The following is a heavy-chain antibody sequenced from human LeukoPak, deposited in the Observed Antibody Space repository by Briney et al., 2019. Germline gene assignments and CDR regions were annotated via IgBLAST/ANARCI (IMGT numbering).Heavy chain of an antibody. V-gene: IGHV4-59*12. J-gene: IGHJ4*02. D-gene: IGHD3-22*01. CDR2: IFYSGRN. CDR3: AILPYYYDNSGYPY. Sequence: SQTLSLTCTVSGGSISTNYWSWIRQPPGKGLEWVGNIFYSGRNNYNPSLESRVTISVDTSKNQFSPKLSSVTAADTAVYYCAILPYYYDNSGYPYWGQGTLVTVSS. CDR1: GGSISTNY.